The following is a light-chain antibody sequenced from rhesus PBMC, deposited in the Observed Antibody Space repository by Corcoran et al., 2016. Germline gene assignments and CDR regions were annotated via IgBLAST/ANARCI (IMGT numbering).Light chain of an antibody. CDR2: KAS. CDR1: QSISSW. Sequence: DIQMTQSPSSLSASVGDTVTITCRASQSISSWLAWYQPKPGKAPKFLIYKASSLQSGVPSRFRGSGSGTDFTLTISSLQSEDFDTYYWQQYSRSPPTFGQGTKVEI. V-gene: IGKV1-22*01. J-gene: IGKJ1*01. CDR3: QQYSRSPPT.